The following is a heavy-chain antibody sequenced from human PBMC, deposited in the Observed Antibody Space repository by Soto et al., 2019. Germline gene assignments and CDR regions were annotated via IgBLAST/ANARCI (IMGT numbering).Heavy chain of an antibody. CDR2: INSGGNT. CDR3: ARGYGVKSGTFDF. Sequence: GGSLRLSCAASGFGVSNNYMSWVRQAPGKGLEWVSAINSGGNTYYADSVKGRFTISRDNSKNTLYLQMNSLRGEDTAVYYCARGYGVKSGTFDFWGQGTMVTVSS. J-gene: IGHJ3*01. D-gene: IGHD4-17*01. V-gene: IGHV3-66*01. CDR1: GFGVSNNY.